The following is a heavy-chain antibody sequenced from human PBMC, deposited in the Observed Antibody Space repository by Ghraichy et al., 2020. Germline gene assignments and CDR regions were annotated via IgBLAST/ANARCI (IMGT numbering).Heavy chain of an antibody. CDR3: ARLGWGGGMDV. Sequence: SETLSLTCTVSGGSISSYYWSWIRQPPGKGLEWIGYIYYSGSTNYNPSLKSRVTISVDTSKNQFSLKLSSVTAADTAVYYCARLGWGGGMDVWGQGTTVTVSS. D-gene: IGHD3-10*01. CDR1: GGSISSYY. CDR2: IYYSGST. V-gene: IGHV4-59*08. J-gene: IGHJ6*02.